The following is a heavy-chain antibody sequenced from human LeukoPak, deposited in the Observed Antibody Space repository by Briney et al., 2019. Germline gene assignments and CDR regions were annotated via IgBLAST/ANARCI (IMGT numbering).Heavy chain of an antibody. Sequence: GGSLRLSCAASGFTFSSYWMHWVRQAPGKGLVWVSRINSDGSSTSYADSVKGRFTISRDNAQNTLYLQMNSLRAEDTAVYYCARFGELLSYFDYWGQGTLVTVSS. CDR2: INSDGSST. CDR3: ARFGELLSYFDY. D-gene: IGHD3-10*01. V-gene: IGHV3-74*01. CDR1: GFTFSSYW. J-gene: IGHJ4*02.